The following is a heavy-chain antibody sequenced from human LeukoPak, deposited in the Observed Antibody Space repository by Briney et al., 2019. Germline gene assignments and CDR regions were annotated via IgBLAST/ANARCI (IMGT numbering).Heavy chain of an antibody. V-gene: IGHV3-48*04. Sequence: PGGSLRLSCAASGFTFSSYSMNWVRQAPGKGLEWVSYISSSSSTIYYADSVKGRFTISRDNAKNSLYLQMNSLRAEDTAMYYCARDAPPYSGSYEDAFDIWGQGTMVTVSS. CDR3: ARDAPPYSGSYEDAFDI. CDR2: ISSSSSTI. CDR1: GFTFSSYS. J-gene: IGHJ3*02. D-gene: IGHD1-26*01.